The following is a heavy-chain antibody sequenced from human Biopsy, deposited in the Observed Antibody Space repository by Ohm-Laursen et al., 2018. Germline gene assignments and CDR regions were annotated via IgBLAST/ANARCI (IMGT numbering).Heavy chain of an antibody. V-gene: IGHV3-7*01. CDR1: GFSSKTYW. Sequence: SLRLSCTASGFSSKTYWMNWVRQAPGKGLEWVANISQDGKEKFYVDSVKGRFTISRDSAKNSLYLQMNSLRAEDTGVYYCARGYCTAINCYMLRSFYFDSWGQGAPVTVSS. D-gene: IGHD2-2*02. J-gene: IGHJ4*02. CDR2: ISQDGKEK. CDR3: ARGYCTAINCYMLRSFYFDS.